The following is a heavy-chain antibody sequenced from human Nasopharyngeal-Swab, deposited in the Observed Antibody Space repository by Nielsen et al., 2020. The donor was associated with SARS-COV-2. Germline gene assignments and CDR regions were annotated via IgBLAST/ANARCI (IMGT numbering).Heavy chain of an antibody. D-gene: IGHD6-13*01. CDR1: GFTFSSDS. Sequence: GESLKISCAASGFTFSSDSMSWLRQAPGKGLEWVSTITGNGDTTYYADSVKGRFTISRDNFENTVYLQMNSLRAEDTALYHCARPLSRDSTWTTEANCFDPWGQGPLVTVSS. V-gene: IGHV3-23*01. CDR2: ITGNGDTT. CDR3: ARPLSRDSTWTTEANCFDP. J-gene: IGHJ5*02.